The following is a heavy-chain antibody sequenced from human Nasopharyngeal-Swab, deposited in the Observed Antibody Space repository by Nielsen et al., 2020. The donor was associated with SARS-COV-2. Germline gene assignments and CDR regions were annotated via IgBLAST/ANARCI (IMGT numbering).Heavy chain of an antibody. CDR3: AGGSGYRFDY. CDR2: IYNTGRT. Sequence: GSLRLSCTVSGASISNHYWNWIRLPPGKGLERIAFIYNTGRTIYNPSLQSRVTISSDTSKNQFSLKLTSVTAADMGVYFCAGGSGYRFDYWGQGALVTVSS. D-gene: IGHD3-22*01. V-gene: IGHV4-59*08. CDR1: GASISNHY. J-gene: IGHJ4*02.